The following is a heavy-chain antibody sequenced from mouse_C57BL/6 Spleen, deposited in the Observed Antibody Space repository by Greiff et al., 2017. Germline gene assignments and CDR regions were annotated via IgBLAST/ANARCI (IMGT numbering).Heavy chain of an antibody. V-gene: IGHV1-80*01. J-gene: IGHJ2*01. CDR1: GYAFSSYW. CDR2: IYPGDGDT. D-gene: IGHD1-1*01. CDR3: ARSSITTVVANFDY. Sequence: QVHVKQSGAELVKPGASVKISCKASGYAFSSYWMNWVKQRPGKGLEWIGQIYPGDGDTNYNGKFKGKATLTADKSSSTAYMQLSSLTSEDSAVYFCARSSITTVVANFDYWGQGTTLTVSS.